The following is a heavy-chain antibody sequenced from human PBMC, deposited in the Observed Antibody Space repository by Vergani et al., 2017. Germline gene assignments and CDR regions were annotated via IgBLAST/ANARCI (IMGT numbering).Heavy chain of an antibody. CDR1: GGSLDLHIQT. D-gene: IGHD2-2*02. J-gene: IGHJ4*02. CDR3: ETSGYRRWGYYFDY. CDR2: IYHLGST. V-gene: IGHV4-39*07. Sequence: QVQLQESGPRLVKPSQTLSLTCSFSGGSLDLHIQTWGWIRQPPGKGLEWIGSIYHLGSTYYNPSLKSRVTISVDESRNVFSLGLNSVTAADTAVYYCETSGYRRWGYYFDYWGQGILVAVSS.